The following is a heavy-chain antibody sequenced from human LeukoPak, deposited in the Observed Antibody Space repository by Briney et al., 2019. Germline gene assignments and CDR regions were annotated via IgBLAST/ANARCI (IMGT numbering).Heavy chain of an antibody. J-gene: IGHJ4*02. Sequence: PSETLSLTCAVYGASFNTYYWSWIRQPPGKGLEWIGYIYYSGSTNYNPSLKSRVTISVDTSKNQFSLKLSSVTAADTAVYYCARGDDYGVNYWGQGTLVTVSS. V-gene: IGHV4-59*12. CDR2: IYYSGST. CDR3: ARGDDYGVNY. CDR1: GASFNTYY. D-gene: IGHD4-17*01.